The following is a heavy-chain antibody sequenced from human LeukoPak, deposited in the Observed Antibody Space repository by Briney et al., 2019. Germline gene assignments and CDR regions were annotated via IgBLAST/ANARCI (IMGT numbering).Heavy chain of an antibody. Sequence: PSETLSLTRTVSGGSISSYYWSWIRQPPGKGLEWIGYIYYSGSTNYNPSLKSRVTISVDTSKNQFSLKLSSVTAADTAVYYCARDRVGATGLFDYWGQGTLVTVSS. J-gene: IGHJ4*02. V-gene: IGHV4-59*01. D-gene: IGHD1-26*01. CDR2: IYYSGST. CDR3: ARDRVGATGLFDY. CDR1: GGSISSYY.